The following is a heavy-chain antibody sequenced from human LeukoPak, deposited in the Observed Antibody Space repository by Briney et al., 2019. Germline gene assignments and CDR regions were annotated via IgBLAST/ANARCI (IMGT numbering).Heavy chain of an antibody. V-gene: IGHV3-30*18. J-gene: IGHJ6*02. D-gene: IGHD3-22*01. CDR3: AKDIHDSSGYPRYYYYYYGMDV. Sequence: GGSLRLSCAASGFTFNSYGMHWVRQAPGKGLEWVAVISYDGSNKYYADSVKGRFTISRDNSKNTLYLHMNSLRAEDTAVYYCAKDIHDSSGYPRYYYYYYGMDVWGQGTTVTVSS. CDR1: GFTFNSYG. CDR2: ISYDGSNK.